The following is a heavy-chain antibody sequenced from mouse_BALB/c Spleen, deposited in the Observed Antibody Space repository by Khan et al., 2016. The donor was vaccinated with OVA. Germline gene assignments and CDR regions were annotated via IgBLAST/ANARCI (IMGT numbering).Heavy chain of an antibody. CDR1: GFSLSRYN. Sequence: VQRVESGPGLVAPSQSLSITCTVSGFSLSRYNIHWVRQPPGKGLEWLGMLWDGGGTDYNSTLKYRLSISKDNAKIQVFLKMNSLQTDDTAMYYCARAYYRYDGYYAMDYWGQGTSVTVSS. V-gene: IGHV2-6-4*01. J-gene: IGHJ4*01. CDR2: LWDGGGT. D-gene: IGHD2-14*01. CDR3: ARAYYRYDGYYAMDY.